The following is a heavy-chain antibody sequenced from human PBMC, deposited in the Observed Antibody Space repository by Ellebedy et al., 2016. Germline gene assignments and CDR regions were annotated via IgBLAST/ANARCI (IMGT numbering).Heavy chain of an antibody. V-gene: IGHV2-5*01. CDR3: VHRTTVTSVDY. Sequence: SGPTLVKPRQTLTLTCTFSGFSLDTGAVVVGWVRQPPGKALEWLAFIYGNDIKRYSPSLMNRLTITKDTSKNQVVLTMTNMAPVDTATYYCVHRTTVTSVDYWGQGTLVTVSS. D-gene: IGHD4-11*01. CDR1: GFSLDTGAVV. J-gene: IGHJ4*02. CDR2: IYGNDIK.